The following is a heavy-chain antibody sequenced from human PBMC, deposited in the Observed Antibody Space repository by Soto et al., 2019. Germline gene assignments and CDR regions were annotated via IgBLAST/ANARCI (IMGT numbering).Heavy chain of an antibody. Sequence: GESLKISCTASGYNFNNNWIGWVRQTPGKGLEWMGRIEPSDSYIDYSPSFKGHVTISSDKSIKTVYLQWSSLKASDTAMCYCARLRSLLSTIQFGSDFDYWGQGALVTVSS. V-gene: IGHV5-10-1*01. CDR2: IEPSDSYI. J-gene: IGHJ4*02. CDR1: GYNFNNNW. D-gene: IGHD6-25*01. CDR3: ARLRSLLSTIQFGSDFDY.